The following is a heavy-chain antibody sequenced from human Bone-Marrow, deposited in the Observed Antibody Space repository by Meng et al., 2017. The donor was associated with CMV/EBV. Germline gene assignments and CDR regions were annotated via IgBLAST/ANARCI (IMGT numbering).Heavy chain of an antibody. CDR3: ARDYDFWSGYYYYYGMDV. J-gene: IGHJ6*02. CDR2: ISSSSSYI. D-gene: IGHD3-3*01. Sequence: GESLKISCAASGFTFSSYSMNWVRRAPGKGLEWVSSISSSSSYIYYADSVKGRFTISRDNAKNSLYLQMNSLRAEDTAVYYCARDYDFWSGYYYYYGMDVWGQGTTVTVSS. V-gene: IGHV3-21*01. CDR1: GFTFSSYS.